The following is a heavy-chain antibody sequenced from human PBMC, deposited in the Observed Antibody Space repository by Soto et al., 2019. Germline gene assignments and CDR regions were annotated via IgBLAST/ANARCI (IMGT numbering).Heavy chain of an antibody. CDR2: MSHSGGT. CDR1: GGFVSSGSYY. V-gene: IGHV4-34*01. J-gene: IGHJ3*02. CDR3: ARVERGTATTVVDAFDI. D-gene: IGHD1-1*01. Sequence: QVQLQQWGAGLLKPSETLSLTCAVYGGFVSSGSYYWSWIRQPPGKGLEWIGEMSHSGGTHFNPSHKGRVTISVDTSKNQFSLKMSSVTAADTALYYCARVERGTATTVVDAFDIWGPGTMVTVSS.